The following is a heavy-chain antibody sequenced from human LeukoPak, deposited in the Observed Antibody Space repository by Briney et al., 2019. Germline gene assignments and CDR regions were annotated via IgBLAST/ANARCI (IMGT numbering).Heavy chain of an antibody. CDR2: INPNSGGT. CDR3: ARDRDYGDYNTQDLFVY. CDR1: GYTFTGYY. Sequence: ASVKVSCKASGYTFTGYYMHWVRQAPGQGLEWMGWINPNSGGTNYAQKFQGWVTMTRDTSISTAYMELRSLRSGDTAVYYCARDRDYGDYNTQDLFVYWGQGTLVTVSS. J-gene: IGHJ4*02. D-gene: IGHD4-17*01. V-gene: IGHV1-2*04.